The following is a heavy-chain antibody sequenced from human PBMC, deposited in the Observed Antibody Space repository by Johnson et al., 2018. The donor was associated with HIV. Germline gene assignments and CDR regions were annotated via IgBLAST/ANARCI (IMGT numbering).Heavy chain of an antibody. CDR2: ISYDGSNK. V-gene: IGHV3-30*18. CDR3: AKGFFELDDAFDI. D-gene: IGHD3/OR15-3a*01. CDR1: GFTFSSYG. Sequence: QVQLVESGGGVVQPGRSLRLSCAASGFTFSSYGIHWVRQAPGKGLEWVAVISYDGSNKYYADSVKGRFTISRDNSKNTLYLQMNSLRAEDTAVYYCAKGFFELDDAFDIWGQGTMVTVSS. J-gene: IGHJ3*02.